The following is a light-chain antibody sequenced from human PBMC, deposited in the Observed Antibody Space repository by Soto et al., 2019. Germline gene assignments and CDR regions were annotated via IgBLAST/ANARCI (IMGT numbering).Light chain of an antibody. CDR3: QQYCRSPPCT. Sequence: EIVLTQSPGTLSLSPGERVTLSCRASQSVTSSYLAWYQQKPGQAPRLLIYDASSRATGIPDRFIGSGSGTDFTLTISRLEPEDFAVYYCQQYCRSPPCTFGQGPKV. CDR2: DAS. V-gene: IGKV3-20*01. CDR1: QSVTSSY. J-gene: IGKJ1*01.